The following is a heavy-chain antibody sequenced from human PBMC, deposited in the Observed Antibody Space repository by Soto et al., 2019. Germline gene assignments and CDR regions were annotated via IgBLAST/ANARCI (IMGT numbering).Heavy chain of an antibody. D-gene: IGHD2-15*01. Sequence: GGSLRLSCAASGFTFSSHAMGWLRQAPGTGPEWVAFVDGSGYDTSYAESVKGRFTVSRDNSENSLFLHMSSLRAEDTGRYFCAKEVFAAAYAATSAFELWGQGTLVTVSS. J-gene: IGHJ4*02. CDR2: VDGSGYDT. CDR1: GFTFSSHA. V-gene: IGHV3-23*01. CDR3: AKEVFAAAYAATSAFEL.